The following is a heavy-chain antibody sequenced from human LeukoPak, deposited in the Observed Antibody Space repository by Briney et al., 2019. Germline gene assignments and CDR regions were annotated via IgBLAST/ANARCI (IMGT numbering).Heavy chain of an antibody. J-gene: IGHJ4*02. CDR2: IYYSGST. V-gene: IGHV4-31*03. D-gene: IGHD1-20*01. CDR1: GGSISSGGYY. CDR3: AGEVYNWNDSHYFDY. Sequence: SETLSLTCTVSGGSISSGGYYWSWIRQHPGKGLEWIGYIYYSGSTYHNPSLKSRVTISVDTSKNQFSLKLSSVTAADTAVYYCAGEVYNWNDSHYFDYWGQGTLVTVSS.